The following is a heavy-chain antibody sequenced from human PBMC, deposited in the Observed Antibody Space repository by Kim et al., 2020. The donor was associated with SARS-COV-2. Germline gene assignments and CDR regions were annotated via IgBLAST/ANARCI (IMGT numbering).Heavy chain of an antibody. CDR3: ARAGTYYDSSGILY. CDR1: GGSFSGYY. D-gene: IGHD3-22*01. CDR2: INHSGST. Sequence: SETLSLTCAVYGGSFSGYYWSWIRQPPGKGLEWIGEINHSGSTNYNPSLKSRVTISVDTSKNQFSLKLSSVTAADTAVYYCARAGTYYDSSGILYWGQGT. J-gene: IGHJ4*02. V-gene: IGHV4-34*01.